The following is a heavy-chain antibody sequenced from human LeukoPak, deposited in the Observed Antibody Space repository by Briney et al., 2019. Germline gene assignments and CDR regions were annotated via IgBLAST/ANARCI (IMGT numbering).Heavy chain of an antibody. D-gene: IGHD6-19*01. CDR1: GYTFTSYG. J-gene: IGHJ5*02. CDR3: ARDHIAVAGLTRFPFGFDP. CDR2: ISAYNGNT. Sequence: ASVKVSCKASGYTFTSYGISWVRQAPGQGLEWMGWISAYNGNTNYAQKLQGRVTMTTDTSTSTAYMELRSLRSDDTAVYYCARDHIAVAGLTRFPFGFDPWGQGTLVTVSS. V-gene: IGHV1-18*01.